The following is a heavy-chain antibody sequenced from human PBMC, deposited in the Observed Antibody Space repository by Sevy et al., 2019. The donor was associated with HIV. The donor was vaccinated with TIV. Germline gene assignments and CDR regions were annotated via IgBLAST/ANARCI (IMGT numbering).Heavy chain of an antibody. CDR3: ARGSTTAYYYDSSGYADTFDI. V-gene: IGHV4-4*07. J-gene: IGHJ3*02. CDR2: IHTSGST. CDR1: GGSISTSY. Sequence: SETLSLTCTVSGGSISTSYWSWIRQPAGKGLEWIGRIHTSGSTNYNPSLTRRVTMSIDTSKSQCSLKLNFVTAADTAVYYCARGSTTAYYYDSSGYADTFDIWGQGTMVTVSS. D-gene: IGHD3-22*01.